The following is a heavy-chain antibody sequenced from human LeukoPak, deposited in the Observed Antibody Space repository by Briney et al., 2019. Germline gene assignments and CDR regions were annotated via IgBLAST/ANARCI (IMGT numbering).Heavy chain of an antibody. CDR2: ISGDGGST. J-gene: IGHJ4*02. D-gene: IGHD3-22*01. CDR3: AKDSRYYYDSSGYYYPNGYFDH. Sequence: GGSLRLSCAASGFTFDDYAMHWVRQAPGKGLEWVSLISGDGGSTYYADSVKGRFTISRDNSKNSLYLRMNSLRTEDTALYYCAKDSRYYYDSSGYYYPNGYFDHWGQGTLVTVSS. CDR1: GFTFDDYA. V-gene: IGHV3-43*02.